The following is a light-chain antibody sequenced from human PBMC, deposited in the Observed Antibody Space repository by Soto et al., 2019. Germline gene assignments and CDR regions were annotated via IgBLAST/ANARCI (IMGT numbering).Light chain of an antibody. J-gene: IGKJ5*01. CDR1: QGLVYSDGNTY. CDR2: KVS. V-gene: IGKV2-30*01. Sequence: DVVMTQSPLSLPVTLGQPASISCRSSQGLVYSDGNTYLNWFQQRPGQSPRRLIYKVSNRDSGVPDRFSGSGSGTDFTLKIRRVEAEDVGIYYCMQRKEFPSITFGQGTRREIK. CDR3: MQRKEFPSIT.